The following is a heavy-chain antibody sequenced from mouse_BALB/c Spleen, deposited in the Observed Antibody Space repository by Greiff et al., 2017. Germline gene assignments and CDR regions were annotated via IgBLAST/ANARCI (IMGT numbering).Heavy chain of an antibody. D-gene: IGHD2-1*01. CDR3: ARKPYGNYEGFAY. CDR1: GYTFTSYW. J-gene: IGHJ3*01. V-gene: IGHV1-7*01. Sequence: VQLQQSGAELAKPGASVKMSCKASGYTFTSYWMHWVKQRPGQGLEWIGYINPSTGYTEYNQKFKDKATLTADKSSSTAYMQLSSLTSEDSAVYYCARKPYGNYEGFAYWGQGTLVTVSA. CDR2: INPSTGYT.